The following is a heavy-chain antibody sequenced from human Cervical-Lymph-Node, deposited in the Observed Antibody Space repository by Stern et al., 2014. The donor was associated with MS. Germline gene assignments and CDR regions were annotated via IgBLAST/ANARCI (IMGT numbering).Heavy chain of an antibody. CDR3: ARDGRHTNNYGLDV. Sequence: QVQLVQSGAEVKKPGSSVKVSCHTSGGTFNVYAINWLRQAPGQGLEWMGGIIPIIGMPNYAKKFQGRVTITADESTRTSSMQLSSLTSNDTAVYYCARDGRHTNNYGLDVWGQGTTVTVSS. CDR1: GGTFNVYA. CDR2: IIPIIGMP. J-gene: IGHJ6*02. V-gene: IGHV1-69*01.